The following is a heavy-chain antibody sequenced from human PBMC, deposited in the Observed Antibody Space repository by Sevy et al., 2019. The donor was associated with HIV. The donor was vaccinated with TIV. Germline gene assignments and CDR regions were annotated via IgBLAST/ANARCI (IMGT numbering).Heavy chain of an antibody. V-gene: IGHV3-48*02. J-gene: IGHJ4*02. CDR1: GFTFSSYS. CDR2: ISSSSSTI. D-gene: IGHD6-19*01. Sequence: GGCLRLSCAASGFTFSSYSMSWVRQAPGKGLEWVSYISSSSSTIYYADSVKGRFTISRDNAKNSLYLQMNSLRDEDTAVYYCARIAVVYFDYWGQGTLVTVSS. CDR3: ARIAVVYFDY.